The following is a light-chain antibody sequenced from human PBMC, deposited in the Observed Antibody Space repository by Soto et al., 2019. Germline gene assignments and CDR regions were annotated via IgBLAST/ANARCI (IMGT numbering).Light chain of an antibody. Sequence: IVLKTSPGNLSLSPRERVPLSCISSQSLSSGYLAWYQQKFGQAPRLLIYDASRRATGIPERFSGRGSGTDFTLTISRLEPEDFAVYYCQQYGTSPTPFGQGTKVDIK. CDR3: QQYGTSPTP. J-gene: IGKJ1*01. V-gene: IGKV3-20*01. CDR2: DAS. CDR1: QSLSSGY.